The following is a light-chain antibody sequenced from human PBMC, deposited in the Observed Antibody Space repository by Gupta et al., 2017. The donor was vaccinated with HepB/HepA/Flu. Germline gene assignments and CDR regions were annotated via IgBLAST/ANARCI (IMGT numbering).Light chain of an antibody. CDR2: DVS. Sequence: HSALSYRASAAERPGGSECSSWRWPSSDVGGYNYVSWYQQHPGKAPKLMIYDVSNRPSGVSNRFSCSKSGNTASLTISGLQAEDEADYYCSSYTTSSTLVVLGVGPKPTVL. CDR1: SSDVGGYNY. CDR3: SSYTTSSTLVV. V-gene: IGLV2-14*03. J-gene: IGLJ2*01.